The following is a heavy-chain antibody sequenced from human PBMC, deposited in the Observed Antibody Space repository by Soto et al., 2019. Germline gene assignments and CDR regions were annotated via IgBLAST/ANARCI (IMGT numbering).Heavy chain of an antibody. D-gene: IGHD3-10*01. CDR1: GFTFSSYS. Sequence: GGSLRLSCAASGFTFSSYSMNWVRQAPGKGLEWVSSISSSSSYIYYADSVKGRFTISRDNAKNTLYLQMNSLRAEETAVYYCARDFARAGTMVRGVTKNYYYYGMDVWGQGTTVTVSS. CDR2: ISSSSSYI. CDR3: ARDFARAGTMVRGVTKNYYYYGMDV. J-gene: IGHJ6*02. V-gene: IGHV3-21*01.